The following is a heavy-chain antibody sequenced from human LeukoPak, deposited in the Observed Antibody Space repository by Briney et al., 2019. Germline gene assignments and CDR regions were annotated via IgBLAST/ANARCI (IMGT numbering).Heavy chain of an antibody. J-gene: IGHJ4*02. CDR2: ISGSGGST. CDR3: AKYAGVLYYYGSGSDFDY. Sequence: PGGSLRLSCAASGFTFSSYAMSWVRQAPGKGLEWVSAISGSGGSTYYADSVKGRFTISRDNSKNTLYLQMNSLRAEDTAVYYCAKYAGVLYYYGSGSDFDYWGQGTLVTVSS. CDR1: GFTFSSYA. V-gene: IGHV3-23*01. D-gene: IGHD3-10*01.